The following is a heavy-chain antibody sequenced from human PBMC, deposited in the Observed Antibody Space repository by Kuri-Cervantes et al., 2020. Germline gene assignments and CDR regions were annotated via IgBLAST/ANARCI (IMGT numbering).Heavy chain of an antibody. CDR3: ARLYDSSGYYLGAFDY. V-gene: IGHV5-51*01. CDR1: GYSFTSYW. D-gene: IGHD3-22*01. J-gene: IGHJ4*02. CDR2: IYPGDSDT. Sequence: KVSCKGSGYSFTSYWIGWVRQMPGKGLEWMGIIYPGDSDTRYSPSFQGQVTISADKSISTAYLQWSSLKASDTAMYYCARLYDSSGYYLGAFDYWGQGTRVTVSS.